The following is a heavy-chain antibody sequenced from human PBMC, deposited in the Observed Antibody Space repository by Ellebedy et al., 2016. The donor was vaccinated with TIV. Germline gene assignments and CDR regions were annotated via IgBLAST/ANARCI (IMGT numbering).Heavy chain of an antibody. CDR1: GFTFSNYG. CDR2: IVRSGGST. Sequence: PGGSLRLSCAASGFTFSNYGMAWVRQAPGKGLEWVSTIVRSGGSTYYADSVKGRFTISRDNSKNTLLLQMYSLRVDDTAVYYCAKARRGDYVIFGLDVWGQGTTVPVSS. V-gene: IGHV3-23*01. D-gene: IGHD4-17*01. CDR3: AKARRGDYVIFGLDV. J-gene: IGHJ6*02.